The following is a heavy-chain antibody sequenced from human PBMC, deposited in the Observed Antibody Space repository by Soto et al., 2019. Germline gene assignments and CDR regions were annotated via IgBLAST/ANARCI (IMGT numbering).Heavy chain of an antibody. CDR2: INWNSDTI. CDR1: GFTFDDYA. CDR3: AKGSSSWYVVPLDY. V-gene: IGHV3-9*01. J-gene: IGHJ4*02. Sequence: EVQLVESGGGLVQPGRSLRLSCTASGFTFDDYAMHWVRQAPGKGLEWVSGINWNSDTIGYADSVKGRFTISRDTAKKSLFLQMNSLRTEDTALYYCAKGSSSWYVVPLDYWGQGTLVTVSS. D-gene: IGHD6-13*01.